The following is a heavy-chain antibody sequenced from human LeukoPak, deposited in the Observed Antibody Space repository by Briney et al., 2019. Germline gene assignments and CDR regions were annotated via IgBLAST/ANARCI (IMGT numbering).Heavy chain of an antibody. J-gene: IGHJ4*02. Sequence: PSETLSLTCSVSGASIQSFFWGWIRQSAGKELEWIGRISTTGSTYYNPSFKSRVIMSADASRSQFSMRLRSVTAADTAVYYCARSPATIGWNWGYYFDYWGQGNLVTVSS. V-gene: IGHV4-4*07. CDR3: ARSPATIGWNWGYYFDY. CDR2: ISTTGST. CDR1: GASIQSFF. D-gene: IGHD7-27*01.